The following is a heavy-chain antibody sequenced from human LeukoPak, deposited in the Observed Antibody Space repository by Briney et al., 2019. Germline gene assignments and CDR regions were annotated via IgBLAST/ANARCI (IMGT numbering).Heavy chain of an antibody. CDR2: IRYDGSNK. CDR3: AKDLYDFWSGPMYYFDY. CDR1: GFTFSSYG. V-gene: IGHV3-30*02. J-gene: IGHJ4*02. D-gene: IGHD3-3*01. Sequence: PGGSLRLSCAASGFTFSSYGMHWVRQAPGKGLEWVAFIRYDGSNKYYADSVKGRFTISRDNSKNTLYLQMNSLRAEDTAVYYCAKDLYDFWSGPMYYFDYWGQGTLVTVSS.